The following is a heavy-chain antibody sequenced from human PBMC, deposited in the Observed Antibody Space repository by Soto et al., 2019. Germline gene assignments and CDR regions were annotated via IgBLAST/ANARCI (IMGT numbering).Heavy chain of an antibody. CDR3: ARNFGIYDFLTGFQH. CDR1: GGSISSSSYY. CDR2: IYYSGST. Sequence: TSETLSLTCTVSGGSISSSSYYWGWIRQPPGKGLEWIGSIYYSGSTYYNPSLKSRVTISVDTSKNQFSLKLSSVTAADTAVYYCARNFGIYDFLTGFQHWGQGTLVTVS. D-gene: IGHD3-9*01. J-gene: IGHJ1*01. V-gene: IGHV4-39*01.